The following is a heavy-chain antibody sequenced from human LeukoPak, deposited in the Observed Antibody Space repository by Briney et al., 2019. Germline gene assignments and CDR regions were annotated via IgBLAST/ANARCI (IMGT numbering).Heavy chain of an antibody. CDR1: GFTFSSYA. D-gene: IGHD2-21*02. V-gene: IGHV3-21*06. Sequence: GGSLRLSCAAAGFTFSSYAMSWVRQAPGKGLEWVSSISSSSRYIYYADSVKGRFTISRDNAKNSLYLQMNSLRAEDTAVFYCARETEEAFDIWGQGTMVTVSS. CDR2: ISSSSRYI. CDR3: ARETEEAFDI. J-gene: IGHJ3*02.